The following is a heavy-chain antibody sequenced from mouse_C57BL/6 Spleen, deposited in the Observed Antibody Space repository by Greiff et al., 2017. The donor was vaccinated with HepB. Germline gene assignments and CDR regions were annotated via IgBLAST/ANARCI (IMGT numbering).Heavy chain of an antibody. J-gene: IGHJ4*01. D-gene: IGHD1-1*01. Sequence: VQLQQSVAELVRPGASVKLSCTASGFNIKNTYMHWVKQRPEQGLEWIGRIDPANGNTKYAPKFQGTATITADTSSNTAYLPLSSLTSEDTAISYCARPDYYGSNAMGCWGQGASVTVSS. CDR2: IDPANGNT. CDR3: ARPDYYGSNAMGC. V-gene: IGHV14-3*01. CDR1: GFNIKNTY.